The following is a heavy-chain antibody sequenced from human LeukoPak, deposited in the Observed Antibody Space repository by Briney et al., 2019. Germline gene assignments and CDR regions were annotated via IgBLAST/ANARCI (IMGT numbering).Heavy chain of an antibody. CDR3: ARAGGSGSYYRKIYYYYGMDV. V-gene: IGHV3-21*01. CDR1: GFTFSSYS. Sequence: GGSLRLSCAASGFTFSSYSMNWVRQAPGKGLEWVSSISSSSSYIYYADSVKGRFTISRDKAKNSLYLQMNSLRAEDTAVYYCARAGGSGSYYRKIYYYYGMDVWGKGTTVTVSS. CDR2: ISSSSSYI. D-gene: IGHD3-10*01. J-gene: IGHJ6*04.